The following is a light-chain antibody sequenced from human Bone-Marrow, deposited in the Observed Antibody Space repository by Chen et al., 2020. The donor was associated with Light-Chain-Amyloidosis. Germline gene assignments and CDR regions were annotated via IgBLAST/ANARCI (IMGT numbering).Light chain of an antibody. CDR2: GSS. V-gene: IGKV3-20*01. CDR1: QTISSNY. Sequence: EIVLTQSPGTLSLSPGEGANLSCRASQTISSNYLTWYQQKFGQAPRLLIYGSSSRATGIPDRFTGSGCGTDFTLTINRLEPEEFAMYYCQQYGTSPLTFGGGTKVEIK. CDR3: QQYGTSPLT. J-gene: IGKJ4*01.